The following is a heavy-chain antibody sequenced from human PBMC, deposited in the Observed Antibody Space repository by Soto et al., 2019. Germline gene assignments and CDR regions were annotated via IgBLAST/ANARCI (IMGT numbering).Heavy chain of an antibody. CDR3: ARDGLGTAMGFTAGDWFDP. V-gene: IGHV1-18*01. CDR1: GYTFTSYG. J-gene: IGHJ5*02. Sequence: VQLVQSGAEVKKPGASVKVSCKASGYTFTSYGISWGRQAPGRGLEWIGWNSAYNVNTNYAQKVQGRVTMTTDTTTSTAYMELRSLRSDDTAVYYCARDGLGTAMGFTAGDWFDPWGQGTLVPVSS. D-gene: IGHD5-18*01. CDR2: NSAYNVNT.